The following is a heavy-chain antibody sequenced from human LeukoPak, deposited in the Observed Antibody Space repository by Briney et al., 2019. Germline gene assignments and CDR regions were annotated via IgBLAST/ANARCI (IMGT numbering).Heavy chain of an antibody. CDR3: ARDYDFWSSNSPDAFDI. CDR2: ISSSSSTI. V-gene: IGHV3-48*01. Sequence: GGSLRLSCAASGFTFSSYSMNWVRQAPGKGLEWVSYISSSSSTIYYADSVKGRFTISRDNAKNSLYLQMNSLRAEDTAVYYCARDYDFWSSNSPDAFDIWGQGTMVTVSS. J-gene: IGHJ3*02. D-gene: IGHD3-3*01. CDR1: GFTFSSYS.